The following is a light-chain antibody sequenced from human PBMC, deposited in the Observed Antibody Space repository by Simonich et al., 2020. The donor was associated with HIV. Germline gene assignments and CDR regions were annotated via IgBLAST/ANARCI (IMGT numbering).Light chain of an antibody. CDR1: QSVSSY. J-gene: IGKJ4*01. CDR2: DAS. V-gene: IGKV3-11*01. Sequence: EIVLTQSPATLSLSPGERPTLSGRASQSVSSYLAWYQQKPGQAPRLLIYDASTRATGIPARFSGSGSGTDFTLTISSLEPEDFAVYFCQQRSNWPPGNTFGGGTKVEIK. CDR3: QQRSNWPPGNT.